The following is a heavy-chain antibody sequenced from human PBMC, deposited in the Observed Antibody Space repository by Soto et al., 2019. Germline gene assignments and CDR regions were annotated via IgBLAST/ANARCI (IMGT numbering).Heavy chain of an antibody. D-gene: IGHD2-2*01. CDR3: AREGCSSTSCYWFDP. V-gene: IGHV4-4*07. Sequence: PSETLSLTCTVSGGSISSYYWSWIRQPAGKGLEWIGRIYTSGSTNYNPSLKSRVTMSVDTSKNQFSLKLSSVTAADTAVYYCAREGCSSTSCYWFDPWGQGTLVTVSS. CDR2: IYTSGST. CDR1: GGSISSYY. J-gene: IGHJ5*02.